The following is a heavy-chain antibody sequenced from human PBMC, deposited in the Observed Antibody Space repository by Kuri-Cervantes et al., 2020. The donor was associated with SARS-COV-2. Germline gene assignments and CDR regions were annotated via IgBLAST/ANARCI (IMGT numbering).Heavy chain of an antibody. CDR3: AANSYYYYYYMDV. D-gene: IGHD4-23*01. Sequence: GGSLRLSCAASGFTFSSYAMHWVRQAPGKGLEWVAVISYDGSNKYYADSVKGRFTISRDNSKNTLYLQMNSLRAEDTAVYYSAANSYYYYYYMDVWGKGTTVTVSS. CDR2: ISYDGSNK. V-gene: IGHV3-30-3*01. J-gene: IGHJ6*03. CDR1: GFTFSSYA.